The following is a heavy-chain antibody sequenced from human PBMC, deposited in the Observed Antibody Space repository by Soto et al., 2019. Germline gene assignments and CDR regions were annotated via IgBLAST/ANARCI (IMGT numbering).Heavy chain of an antibody. D-gene: IGHD1-1*01. Sequence: QVLLVETGGGVVQPGRSLRLSCAASGFTFRTFGVHWVRQAPGKGQEWLSVIWNDGSKKFYADSVRGRFTISRDNSNNTLYLQMDSLRPEDTAVYYCVTGNQNFFDYWGQGTLVIVSS. V-gene: IGHV3-33*01. CDR3: VTGNQNFFDY. CDR2: IWNDGSKK. J-gene: IGHJ4*02. CDR1: GFTFRTFG.